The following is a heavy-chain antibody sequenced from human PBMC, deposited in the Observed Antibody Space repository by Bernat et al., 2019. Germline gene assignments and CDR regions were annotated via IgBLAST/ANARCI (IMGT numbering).Heavy chain of an antibody. J-gene: IGHJ4*02. CDR2: IKSNTNGGTT. D-gene: IGHD3-10*02. CDR1: GFTFSNAW. V-gene: IGHV3-15*01. Sequence: EVQLVESGGGLVKPGGSLRLSCAASGFTFSNAWMSWVRQAPGKGLEWVGRIKSNTNGGTTDYAAPVKGRFTISRDDSKNTLYLQMNSLKTEDTAVYYCSIYVSDWGQGTLVIVSS. CDR3: SIYVSD.